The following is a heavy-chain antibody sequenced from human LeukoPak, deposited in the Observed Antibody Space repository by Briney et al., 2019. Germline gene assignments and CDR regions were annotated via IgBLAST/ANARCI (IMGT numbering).Heavy chain of an antibody. CDR1: GFTFSDYY. J-gene: IGHJ5*02. V-gene: IGHV3-11*01. Sequence: GGSLRLSCAASGFTFSDYYMSWIRQAPGKGLEWVSYISSSGSTIYYADSVKGRFTISRDNAKNSLYLQMNSLRAEDTAVYYCARDPRQWLVGYNWFDPWGQGTLVTVSS. D-gene: IGHD6-19*01. CDR2: ISSSGSTI. CDR3: ARDPRQWLVGYNWFDP.